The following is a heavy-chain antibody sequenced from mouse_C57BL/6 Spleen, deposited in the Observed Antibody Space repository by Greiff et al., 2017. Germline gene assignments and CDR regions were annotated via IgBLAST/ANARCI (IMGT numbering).Heavy chain of an antibody. D-gene: IGHD1-1*01. CDR2: INPSTGGT. V-gene: IGHV1-42*01. CDR3: ARSGRGRQFAD. J-gene: IGHJ3*01. Sequence: VQLQQSGPELVKPGASVKISCKASGYSFTGYYMNWVKQSPEKSLEWIGEINPSTGGTTYNQKFKAKATLSVDKSSSTAYMQLKSLTSEDSAVYYCARSGRGRQFADWGQGTLVTVSA. CDR1: GYSFTGYY.